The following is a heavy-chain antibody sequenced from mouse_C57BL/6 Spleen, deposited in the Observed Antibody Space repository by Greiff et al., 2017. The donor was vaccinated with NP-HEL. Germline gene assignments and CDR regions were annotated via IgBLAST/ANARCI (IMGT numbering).Heavy chain of an antibody. CDR1: GYTFTEYT. CDR2: FYPGSGSI. V-gene: IGHV1-62-2*01. Sequence: VQLQQSGAELVKPGASVKLSCKASGYTFTEYTIHWVKQRSGQGLEWIGWFYPGSGSIKYNEKFKDKATLTADKSSSTVYMELSRLTSEDSAVYFCARHEEEAYYSNLYYAMDYWGQGTSVTVSS. D-gene: IGHD2-5*01. J-gene: IGHJ4*01. CDR3: ARHEEEAYYSNLYYAMDY.